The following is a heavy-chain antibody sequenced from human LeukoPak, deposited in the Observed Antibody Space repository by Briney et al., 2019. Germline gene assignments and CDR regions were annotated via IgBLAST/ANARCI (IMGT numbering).Heavy chain of an antibody. D-gene: IGHD6-6*01. CDR1: GGTFSSYA. Sequence: SVKVSCKASGGTFSSYAISWVRQAPGQGLEWMGGIIPIFGTANYAQKFQGRVTITADEPTSTAYVELSSLGSEDTAVYYCARLDEYSSSSRYYGMDVWGQGTTVTVSS. V-gene: IGHV1-69*13. CDR3: ARLDEYSSSSRYYGMDV. J-gene: IGHJ6*02. CDR2: IIPIFGTA.